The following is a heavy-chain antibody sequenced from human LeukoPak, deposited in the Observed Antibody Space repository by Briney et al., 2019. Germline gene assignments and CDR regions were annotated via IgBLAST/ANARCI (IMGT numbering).Heavy chain of an antibody. CDR1: GGTFSSFA. CDR3: ARDPNLYCSSTSCYTGSAFDY. CDR2: IMPVFGTT. J-gene: IGHJ4*02. Sequence: VKVSCKSSGGTFSSFAISWVRQAPGQGLEWMGGIMPVFGTTNYAQKFQDRLTITTDDPTSTAYMELSSLRSDDTAVYYCARDPNLYCSSTSCYTGSAFDYWGQGTLVTVSS. D-gene: IGHD2-2*02. V-gene: IGHV1-69*13.